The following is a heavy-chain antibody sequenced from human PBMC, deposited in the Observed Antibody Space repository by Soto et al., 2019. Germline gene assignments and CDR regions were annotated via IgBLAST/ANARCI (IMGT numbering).Heavy chain of an antibody. Sequence: VQLVESGGGGVQPGRSLRLSRAASGFTFSDYAMHWVRQAPGKGLEWVAVVSHDRRNTHYADSVKGRFTISRDSSKNTVSLEMTSLRAEDTAVYYCAKGGRQWLVTSDFNYWGQGALVTVSS. D-gene: IGHD6-19*01. CDR3: AKGGRQWLVTSDFNY. V-gene: IGHV3-30*18. J-gene: IGHJ4*02. CDR2: VSHDRRNT. CDR1: GFTFSDYA.